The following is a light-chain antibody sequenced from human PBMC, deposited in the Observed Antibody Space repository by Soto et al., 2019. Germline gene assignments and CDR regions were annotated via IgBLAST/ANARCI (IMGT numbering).Light chain of an antibody. V-gene: IGLV1-40*01. CDR2: GNN. Sequence: QSVLTQPPSVSGAPGQRVTISCTGGSSNIGAGYDVQWYQQLPGTAPRLLIYGNNNRPSGVPERFSGFNSGTSASLAISGLQADDELDYYCQSYDTGLGGYVFGTGTKLTVL. CDR1: SSNIGAGYD. CDR3: QSYDTGLGGYV. J-gene: IGLJ1*01.